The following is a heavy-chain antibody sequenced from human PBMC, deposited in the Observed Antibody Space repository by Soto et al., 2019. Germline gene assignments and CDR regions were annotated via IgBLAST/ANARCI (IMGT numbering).Heavy chain of an antibody. D-gene: IGHD6-19*01. CDR1: GFTFSSYA. Sequence: PAGSLRLSCAASGFTFSSYAMSWVRQAPGKGLEWVSAISGSGGTTYYADSVKGRFTFSRDNSKNTLYLQMNSLRAEDTAVYYCAKTANGWFSAFDIWGQGTMVTVSS. V-gene: IGHV3-23*01. J-gene: IGHJ3*02. CDR2: ISGSGGTT. CDR3: AKTANGWFSAFDI.